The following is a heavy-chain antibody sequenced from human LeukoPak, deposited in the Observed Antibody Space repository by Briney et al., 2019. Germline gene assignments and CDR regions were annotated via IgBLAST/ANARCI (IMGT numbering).Heavy chain of an antibody. CDR1: GFTFSSYW. Sequence: GGSLRLSCAASGFTFSSYWMSWVRQAPGKGLEWVANIKTDGSEENYVDSVKGRFTIFRNNAKNSLYLQMNSLRVEDTAVYYCARDRRGFLYFGEGNDYWGQGTLVTVSS. V-gene: IGHV3-7*01. CDR2: IKTDGSEE. CDR3: ARDRRGFLYFGEGNDY. J-gene: IGHJ4*02. D-gene: IGHD3-10*01.